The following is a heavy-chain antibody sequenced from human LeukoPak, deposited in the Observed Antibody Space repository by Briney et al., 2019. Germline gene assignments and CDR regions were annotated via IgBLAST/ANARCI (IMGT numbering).Heavy chain of an antibody. CDR2: VSDSGGST. D-gene: IGHD6-19*01. CDR3: ARQGTYSSAIGMGY. Sequence: GGSLRLSCAASGFTFSSYAMSWVRQAPGKGLEWVSAVSDSGGSTFYADSVKGRFTISRDNSKNTLYLQMNSLRAEDTAVYYCARQGTYSSAIGMGYWGQGTLVTVSS. J-gene: IGHJ4*02. CDR1: GFTFSSYA. V-gene: IGHV3-23*01.